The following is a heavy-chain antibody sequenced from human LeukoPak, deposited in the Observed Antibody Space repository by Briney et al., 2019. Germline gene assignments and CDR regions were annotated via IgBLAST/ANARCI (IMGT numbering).Heavy chain of an antibody. D-gene: IGHD5-18*01. CDR1: GFTFSTYS. CDR2: ISGSSSYI. Sequence: PGGSLRLSCAASGFTFSTYSMNWVRQAPGKGLEWVSSISGSSSYIYYADSVRGRFTISRDNAKNSLYLQMNSLRAEDTAVYYCARGQSYGLFDPWGQGTLVTVSS. CDR3: ARGQSYGLFDP. V-gene: IGHV3-21*01. J-gene: IGHJ5*02.